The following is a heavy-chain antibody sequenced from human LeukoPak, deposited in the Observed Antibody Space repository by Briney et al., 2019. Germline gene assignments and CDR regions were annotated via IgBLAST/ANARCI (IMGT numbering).Heavy chain of an antibody. CDR2: INHSGST. D-gene: IGHD6-19*01. Sequence: PSETLSLTCAVYGGSFSGYYWSWIRQPPGKGLEWIGEINHSGSTNYNPSLKSRVTISVDTSKNQFSLKLSSVTAADTAAYYCARGRSSGWYEYRDYFDYWGQGTLVTVSS. CDR1: GGSFSGYY. J-gene: IGHJ4*02. CDR3: ARGRSSGWYEYRDYFDY. V-gene: IGHV4-34*01.